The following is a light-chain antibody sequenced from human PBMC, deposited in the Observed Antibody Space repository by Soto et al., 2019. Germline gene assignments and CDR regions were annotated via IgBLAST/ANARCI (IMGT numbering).Light chain of an antibody. CDR3: SSYTTSSTLV. Sequence: QSVLTQPASVSGSPGQSVTISCTGASSDVGGYDYVSWYQQHPGKAPKLIIYEVNNRPSGVSNHFSGSKSGNTASLIISGLQPDDEADYYCSSYTTSSTLVFGCGTKLTVL. J-gene: IGLJ2*01. CDR2: EVN. V-gene: IGLV2-14*01. CDR1: SSDVGGYDY.